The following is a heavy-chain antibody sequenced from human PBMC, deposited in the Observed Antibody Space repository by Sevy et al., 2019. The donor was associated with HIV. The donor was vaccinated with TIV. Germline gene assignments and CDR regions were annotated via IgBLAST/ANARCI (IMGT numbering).Heavy chain of an antibody. D-gene: IGHD4-4*01. Sequence: GGSLRLSCAASGFTFTSYAMSWVRQAPGKGLEWVSTISGSGGNTYYADSVKGRFTISRVNSKNTLHLQMNSLGAEDTAVYYCAKVTTVTRNFGSGLDYWGQGTLVTVSS. CDR3: AKVTTVTRNFGSGLDY. CDR1: GFTFTSYA. V-gene: IGHV3-23*01. J-gene: IGHJ4*02. CDR2: ISGSGGNT.